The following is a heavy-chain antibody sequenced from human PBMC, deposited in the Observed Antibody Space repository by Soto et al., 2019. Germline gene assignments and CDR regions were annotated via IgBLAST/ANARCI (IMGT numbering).Heavy chain of an antibody. CDR3: AHLPAPCYYHSSGYYYS. CDR1: GGTFSSYA. CDR2: IIPIFGTA. Sequence: SVKVSCRASGGTFSSYAISGVRQAPGQGLEWMGGIIPIFGTANYAQKFQGRVTITADESTSTAYMELSSLRSEDTAVYYCAHLPAPCYYHSSGYYYSWGQGTLVTFSS. D-gene: IGHD3-22*01. J-gene: IGHJ1*01. V-gene: IGHV1-69*13.